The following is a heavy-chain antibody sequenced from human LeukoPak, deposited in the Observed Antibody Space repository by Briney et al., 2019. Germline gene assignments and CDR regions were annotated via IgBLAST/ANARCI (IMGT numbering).Heavy chain of an antibody. V-gene: IGHV1-69*13. J-gene: IGHJ5*02. CDR2: IIPIFGTA. Sequence: ASVKVSCKASGGTFSSYAISWVRQAPGQGLEWVGGIIPIFGTANYAQKFQGRVTITADESTSTAYMELSSLRSEDTAVYYCARVGLIAQFDPWGQGTLVTVSS. D-gene: IGHD3-16*01. CDR1: GGTFSSYA. CDR3: ARVGLIAQFDP.